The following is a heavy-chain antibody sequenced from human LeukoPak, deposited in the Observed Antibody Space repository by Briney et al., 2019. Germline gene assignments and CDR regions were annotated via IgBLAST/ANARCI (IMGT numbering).Heavy chain of an antibody. V-gene: IGHV3-66*02. CDR3: ARGRGNGDYDYDAFDI. CDR1: GFTVSSNY. J-gene: IGHJ3*02. D-gene: IGHD4-17*01. CDR2: IYSGGST. Sequence: PGGSLRLSCAASGFTVSSNYMSWVRQAPGKGLEWASVIYSGGSTYYADSVKGRFTTSRDNSKNTLYLQMNSLRAEDTAVYYCARGRGNGDYDYDAFDIWGQGTMVTVSS.